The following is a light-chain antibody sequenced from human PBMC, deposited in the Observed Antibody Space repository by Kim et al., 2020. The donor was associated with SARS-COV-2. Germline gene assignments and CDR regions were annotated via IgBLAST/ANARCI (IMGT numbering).Light chain of an antibody. CDR3: QQRSNWPPT. J-gene: IGKJ1*01. Sequence: LSPGEMATLSCRASQSVSSYLAWYQQKPGQAPRLLIYDASNRATGIPARFSGSGSGTDFTLTISSLEPEDFAVYYCQQRSNWPPTFGQGTKVDIK. CDR1: QSVSSY. CDR2: DAS. V-gene: IGKV3-11*01.